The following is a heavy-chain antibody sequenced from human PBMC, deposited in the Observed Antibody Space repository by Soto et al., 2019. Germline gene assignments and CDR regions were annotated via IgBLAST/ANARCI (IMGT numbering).Heavy chain of an antibody. CDR1: GFTFSSYW. V-gene: IGHV3-7*04. J-gene: IGHJ4*02. D-gene: IGHD6-19*01. Sequence: EVQLVESGGGLVQPGGSLRLSCAASGFTFSSYWMSWVRQAPGKGLEWVANMKQDGSEKYYVDSVKGRFTISRDNAKNSLYLQMNSLRAEDTAVYYCARDSVAGAFDYWGQGTLVTVSS. CDR2: MKQDGSEK. CDR3: ARDSVAGAFDY.